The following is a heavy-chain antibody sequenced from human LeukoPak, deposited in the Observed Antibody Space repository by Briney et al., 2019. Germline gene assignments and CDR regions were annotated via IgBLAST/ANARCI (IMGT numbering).Heavy chain of an antibody. CDR3: ARGRGDYYGSSGNWFDP. Sequence: ASVKVSCKTSGYTFSRFGISWVRQAPGQGLEWMGWISGYDGNTNYAQKFQGRVTMTTDTSTTTAYMELRSLRSDDTAVYYCARGRGDYYGSSGNWFDPWGQGALVTVSS. CDR2: ISGYDGNT. V-gene: IGHV1-18*01. CDR1: GYTFSRFG. J-gene: IGHJ5*02. D-gene: IGHD3-22*01.